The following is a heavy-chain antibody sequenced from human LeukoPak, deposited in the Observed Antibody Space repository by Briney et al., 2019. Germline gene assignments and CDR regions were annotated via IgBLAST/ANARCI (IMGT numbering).Heavy chain of an antibody. J-gene: IGHJ6*03. CDR1: GGSLSSYY. Sequence: SETLSLTCSVSGGSLSSYYWGWILQPPGKGLEWIGYIYSSGSTNYNPSLKSRVTISVDTSKNHFSLNLTSVTAADTALYYCARNYYYYYMDVWGKGTTVTVSS. V-gene: IGHV4-59*08. CDR3: ARNYYYYYMDV. CDR2: IYSSGST.